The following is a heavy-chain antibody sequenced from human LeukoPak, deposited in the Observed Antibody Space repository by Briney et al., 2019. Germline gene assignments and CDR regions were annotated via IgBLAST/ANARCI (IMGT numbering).Heavy chain of an antibody. CDR1: GFIVSSNY. J-gene: IGHJ4*02. D-gene: IGHD5-24*01. CDR3: ARDRRDYHGTGDY. Sequence: GGSLRLSWSASGFIVSSNYMTWVRQAPGKGLELDSTIYSGGCTYNADSVKGRITFSRDNSKNTLYLQMSSLRAEDTAVYYCARDRRDYHGTGDYWGQGTLVTVSS. V-gene: IGHV3-53*01. CDR2: IYSGGCT.